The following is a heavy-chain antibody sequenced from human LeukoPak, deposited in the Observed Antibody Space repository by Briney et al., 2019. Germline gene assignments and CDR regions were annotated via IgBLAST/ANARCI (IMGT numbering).Heavy chain of an antibody. CDR2: IYYSGST. CDR3: ARTTEGYCSSASCFGFSYSYYMDV. V-gene: IGHV4-59*01. CDR1: GGSISSYY. D-gene: IGHD2-2*01. Sequence: TSETLSLTCTVSGGSISSYYWSWIRQPPGKGLEWIGYIYYSGSTNYNPSLKSRVTISVDTSKNQFSLKLSSVIAADTAVYYCARTTEGYCSSASCFGFSYSYYMDVWGKGTTVTISS. J-gene: IGHJ6*03.